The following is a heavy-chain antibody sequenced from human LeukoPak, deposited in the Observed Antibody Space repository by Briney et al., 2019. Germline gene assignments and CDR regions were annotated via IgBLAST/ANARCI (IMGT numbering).Heavy chain of an antibody. Sequence: GGSLTLSCAASGFTFSSYEMNWVRQAPGKGLEWVSSISGSGGSTYYAHYVKGRFTISRDNPKNTLDLQMNSLRAEETAVYYCAKSSLVTPYDYWGQGTLVSVSS. D-gene: IGHD2-15*01. J-gene: IGHJ4*02. CDR1: GFTFSSYE. CDR2: ISGSGGST. CDR3: AKSSLVTPYDY. V-gene: IGHV3-23*01.